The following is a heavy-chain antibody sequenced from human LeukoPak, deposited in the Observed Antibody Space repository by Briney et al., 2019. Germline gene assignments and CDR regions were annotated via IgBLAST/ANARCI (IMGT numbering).Heavy chain of an antibody. Sequence: GGSLRLSCAASGFTFSSYAMSGVGQAPGKGLEWVSAISGSGGSTYYADSVKGRFTISRDNSKNTLYRQMNSMRAEDTAVYYCAKDLVKCSGGSCYERFDYWGQGTLVTVSS. J-gene: IGHJ4*02. V-gene: IGHV3-23*01. D-gene: IGHD2-15*01. CDR2: ISGSGGST. CDR3: AKDLVKCSGGSCYERFDY. CDR1: GFTFSSYA.